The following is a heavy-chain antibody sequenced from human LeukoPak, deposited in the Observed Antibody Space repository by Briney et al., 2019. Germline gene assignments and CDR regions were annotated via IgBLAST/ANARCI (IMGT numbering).Heavy chain of an antibody. J-gene: IGHJ4*02. CDR3: ARAGSRTNFHFDY. V-gene: IGHV4-31*03. CDR2: IYYSGTT. CDR1: GGSISSGTYY. D-gene: IGHD2-15*01. Sequence: SETLSLTCTVSGGSISSGTYYWSWIRQHPGKGLEWIGYIYYSGTTDYTSSLRSRVTISRDTSKNQFSLKLSSVTAADTAVYYCARAGSRTNFHFDYWGRGTLVTVSS.